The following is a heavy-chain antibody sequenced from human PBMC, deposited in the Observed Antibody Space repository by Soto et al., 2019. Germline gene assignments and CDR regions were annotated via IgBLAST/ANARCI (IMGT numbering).Heavy chain of an antibody. CDR3: ARHGPRVYYDNSDYYYYGMDV. V-gene: IGHV5-10-1*01. CDR1: GYSFRNNW. D-gene: IGHD3-22*01. Sequence: GESLKISCKGSGYSFRNNWITWVRQMPGKGLEWMGRIDLSDSYKSYSPSFQGHVSFSADTSINTAYLQWSSLKASDTAMYYCARHGPRVYYDNSDYYYYGMDVWGQGTTVTVSS. J-gene: IGHJ6*02. CDR2: IDLSDSYK.